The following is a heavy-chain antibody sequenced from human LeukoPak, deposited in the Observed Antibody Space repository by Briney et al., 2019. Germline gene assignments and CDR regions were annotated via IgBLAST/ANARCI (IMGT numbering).Heavy chain of an antibody. D-gene: IGHD4-23*01. CDR2: INHSGST. V-gene: IGHV4-34*01. CDR1: GGSFSGYY. CDR3: ARGITTVVTLNWFDP. Sequence: PPETLSLTCAVYGGSFSGYYWSWLRQPPGKGLEWLGEINHSGSTNYNPSLKSRVTISVDTSKNQFFLKLSSVTAADTAVYYCARGITTVVTLNWFDPWGQGTLVTVSS. J-gene: IGHJ5*02.